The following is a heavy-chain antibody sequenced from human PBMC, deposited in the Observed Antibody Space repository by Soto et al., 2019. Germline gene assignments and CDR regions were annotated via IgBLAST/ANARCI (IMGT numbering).Heavy chain of an antibody. Sequence: QVQLVQSGAEVKKPGASAKVSCKASGYTFSNYGISWMRQVPGQGLELMGWISAYNGTTNYAQKFQGRATMTTDASTNTAHMELRSLRSDDTAVYYWARASGGGVGTTAYWGQGTLVTVSS. CDR3: ARASGGGVGTTAY. CDR1: GYTFSNYG. CDR2: ISAYNGTT. V-gene: IGHV1-18*01. J-gene: IGHJ4*02. D-gene: IGHD1-26*01.